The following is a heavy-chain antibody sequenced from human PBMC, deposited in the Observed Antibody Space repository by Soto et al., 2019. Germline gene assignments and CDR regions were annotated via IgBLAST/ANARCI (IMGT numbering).Heavy chain of an antibody. D-gene: IGHD5-18*01. Sequence: QVQLVQSGAEVREPGASVKVSCKASGYTFTNYGVSWVRQAPGQGLEWMGWIGGYKGNTNYAPKLQGRVTLTPDTSTRTAYMDLRSLRSADTAVYYCPPHPLHTGIPSRYWGQGTLVTVSS. CDR1: GYTFTNYG. CDR3: PPHPLHTGIPSRY. CDR2: IGGYKGNT. J-gene: IGHJ4*02. V-gene: IGHV1-18*01.